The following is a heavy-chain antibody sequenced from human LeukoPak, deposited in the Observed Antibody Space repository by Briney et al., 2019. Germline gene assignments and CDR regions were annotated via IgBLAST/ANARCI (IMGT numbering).Heavy chain of an antibody. Sequence: GGSLRLSCAASGFTFSNAWMSWVRQAPGKGLEWVGRIKSKTDGGTTYYAAPVKGRSTISRDDSKNTLYLQMNSLKTEDTAVYYCTTDQDYYDSSGPPYWGQGTLVTVSS. CDR2: IKSKTDGGTT. J-gene: IGHJ4*02. CDR1: GFTFSNAW. CDR3: TTDQDYYDSSGPPY. V-gene: IGHV3-15*01. D-gene: IGHD3-22*01.